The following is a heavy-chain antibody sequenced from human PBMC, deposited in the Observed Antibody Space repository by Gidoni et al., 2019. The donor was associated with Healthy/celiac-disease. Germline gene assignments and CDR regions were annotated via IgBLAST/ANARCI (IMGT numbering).Heavy chain of an antibody. V-gene: IGHV3-9*01. Sequence: EVQLVESWGVWVQPGRSLRLSCQADGFSFDDYAMHWVRQAPGKGLEWASGFSWNSGSIGYADSVKGRFTNSRDNAKNSLYLQMNSLRAEDTALYYCAKGSGIVLMVCFDYWGQGTLVTVSS. CDR1: GFSFDDYA. J-gene: IGHJ4*02. CDR2: FSWNSGSI. CDR3: AKGSGIVLMVCFDY. D-gene: IGHD2-8*01.